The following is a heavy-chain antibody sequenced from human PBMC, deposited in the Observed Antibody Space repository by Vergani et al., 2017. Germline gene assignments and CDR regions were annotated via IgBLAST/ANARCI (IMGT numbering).Heavy chain of an antibody. CDR2: VIPIFGTA. V-gene: IGHV1-69*12. CDR3: ASGPLRITIWVGGMDV. CDR1: GGTFSIYA. J-gene: IGHJ6*02. D-gene: IGHD3-9*01. Sequence: QVQLVQSGAEVKKPGSSVKVSCKASGGTFSIYAISWVRQAPGQGLEWMGGVIPIFGTANYAQKFQGRVTITADESTSTAYMELSSLRSEDTAVYYCASGPLRITIWVGGMDVWGQGTTVTVSS.